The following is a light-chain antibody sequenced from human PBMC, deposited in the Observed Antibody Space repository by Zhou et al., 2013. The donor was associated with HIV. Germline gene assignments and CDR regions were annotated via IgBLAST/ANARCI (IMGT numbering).Light chain of an antibody. CDR3: LQHNSLPQT. Sequence: DIQMTQSPSALSASIGDRVTITCRASQDIVNSLAWFQQKPGKVPKGLIHVASSLQSGVPSRFSGSGSGTEFTLTISSLQLEDFATYYCLQHNSLPQTFGQGTKVE. CDR1: QDIVNS. CDR2: VAS. J-gene: IGKJ1*01. V-gene: IGKV1-17*03.